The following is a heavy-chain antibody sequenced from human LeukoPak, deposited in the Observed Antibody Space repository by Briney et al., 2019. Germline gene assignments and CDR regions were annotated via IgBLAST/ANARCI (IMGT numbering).Heavy chain of an antibody. CDR3: AREGGYDSSGYYYFDY. J-gene: IGHJ4*02. CDR2: IYYSGST. D-gene: IGHD3-22*01. V-gene: IGHV4-59*12. Sequence: SETLSLTCTVSGGSISSYYWSWIRQPPGKGLEWIGYIYYSGSTNYNPSLKSRVTISVDRSKNQFSLKLSSVTAADTAVYYCAREGGYDSSGYYYFDYWGQGTLVTVSS. CDR1: GGSISSYY.